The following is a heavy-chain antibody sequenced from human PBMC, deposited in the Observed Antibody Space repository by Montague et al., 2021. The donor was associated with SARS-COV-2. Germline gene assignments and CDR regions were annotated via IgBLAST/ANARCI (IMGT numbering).Heavy chain of an antibody. J-gene: IGHJ5*02. Sequence: TLSLTCTGSGGYISSGSYYWSWIRQPAGRGMEWIGRIYSSGGTKYNPSLKSRVTISVDTSKNQFSLKVSSVTAADTAVYYCARDLSSSWSYWFDPWGQGTLVTVSS. CDR3: ARDLSSSWSYWFDP. V-gene: IGHV4-61*02. CDR1: GGYISSGSYY. CDR2: IYSSGGT. D-gene: IGHD6-13*01.